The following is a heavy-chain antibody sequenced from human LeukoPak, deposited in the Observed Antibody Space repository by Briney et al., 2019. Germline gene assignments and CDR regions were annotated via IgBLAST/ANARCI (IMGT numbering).Heavy chain of an antibody. CDR2: INSDGSWT. V-gene: IGHV3-74*01. CDR3: ATEKLTRRTILDY. D-gene: IGHD4/OR15-4a*01. Sequence: GGSLRLSCAASGNYWMHWVRQAPGKGLVWVSHINSDGSWTSYADSVKGRFTISRDNSKNTVYLQMNSLRAEDTAVYYCATEKLTRRTILDYWGQGTLVTVSS. J-gene: IGHJ4*02. CDR1: GNYW.